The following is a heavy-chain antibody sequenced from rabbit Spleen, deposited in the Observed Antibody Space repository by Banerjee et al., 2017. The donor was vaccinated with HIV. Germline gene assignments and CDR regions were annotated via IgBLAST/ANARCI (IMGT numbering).Heavy chain of an antibody. CDR1: GFSFSSSDY. J-gene: IGHJ4*01. CDR2: IAGSSSGFT. Sequence: QSLEESGGGLVQPEGSLALTCKASGFSFSSSDYICWVRQAPGKGLEWISCIAGSSSGFTYSATWAKGRLTISKTSSTTVTLQMTSLTAADTATYFCARFYAGYGDFGYAAMWGQGTLVTVS. D-gene: IGHD7-1*01. CDR3: ARFYAGYGDFGYAAM. V-gene: IGHV1S40*01.